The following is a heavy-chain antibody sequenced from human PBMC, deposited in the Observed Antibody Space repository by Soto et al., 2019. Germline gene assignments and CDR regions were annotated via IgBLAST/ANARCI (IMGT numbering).Heavy chain of an antibody. D-gene: IGHD5-12*01. V-gene: IGHV1-69*01. CDR2: IIPNFGTT. Sequence: QVQLVQYGAEVKKPGSSVKVSCKASGGSFSNFVISWVRQAPGQGLEWMGGIIPNFGTTNYAQKFQGKVTITAVDTTRTAYLELSGLTSEDTSVYYCARDVVGEATIRHWGQGTLVTGSS. J-gene: IGHJ4*02. CDR3: ARDVVGEATIRH. CDR1: GGSFSNFV.